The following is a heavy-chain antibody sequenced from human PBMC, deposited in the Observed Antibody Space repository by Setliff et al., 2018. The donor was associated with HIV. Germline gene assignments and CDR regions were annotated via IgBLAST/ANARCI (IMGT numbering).Heavy chain of an antibody. CDR2: IYYTGST. CDR1: GGPMRSSSYY. Sequence: SETLSLTCSVSGGPMRSSSYYWGWIRHHPGKGLEWIGYIYYTGSTYFNPSLKSRVTLSIDTSKNQFSLKLSSVTAADTAVYYCARDRYAGEIDYWGQGTLVTVSS. CDR3: ARDRYAGEIDY. J-gene: IGHJ4*02. V-gene: IGHV4-31*03. D-gene: IGHD3-10*01.